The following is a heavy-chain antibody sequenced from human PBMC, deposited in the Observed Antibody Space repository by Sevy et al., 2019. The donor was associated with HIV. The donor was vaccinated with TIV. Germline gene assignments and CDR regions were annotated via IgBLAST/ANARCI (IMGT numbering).Heavy chain of an antibody. CDR1: GFTFSSYS. V-gene: IGHV3-21*01. CDR2: ISSSSSYI. CDR3: ASGRYYGSGSYFWGPDAFDI. Sequence: GGSLRLSCAASGFTFSSYSMNWVRQAPGKGLEWVPSISSSSSYIYYGDSVKGRFTISRDNAKNSLYLQMNSLRAEDTAVYYCASGRYYGSGSYFWGPDAFDIWGQGTMVTVSS. J-gene: IGHJ3*02. D-gene: IGHD3-10*01.